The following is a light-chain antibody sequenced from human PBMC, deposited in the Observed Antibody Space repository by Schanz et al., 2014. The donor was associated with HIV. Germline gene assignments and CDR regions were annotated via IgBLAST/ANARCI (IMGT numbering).Light chain of an antibody. J-gene: IGLJ2*01. CDR3: ATWHSSLREVV. CDR2: GNS. CDR1: SSNIGAGYD. Sequence: QSVLTQPPSVSGAPGQRVTISCTGSSSNIGAGYDVHWYQQLPGTAPKLLIYGNSNRPSEIPDRISGSKTGTSATLAINGLQTGDEADYYCATWHSSLREVVFGGGTKLTV. V-gene: IGLV1-40*01.